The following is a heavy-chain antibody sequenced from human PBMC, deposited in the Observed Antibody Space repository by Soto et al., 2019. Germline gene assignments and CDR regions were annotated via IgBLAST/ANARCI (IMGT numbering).Heavy chain of an antibody. V-gene: IGHV1-8*01. Sequence: QVQLVQSGAEVKKPGASAKVSCKASGYTFTSYDINWVRQATGQGLEWMGWMNPNGGNTGYAQKFQGRVTMTRNTAISTAYRELSSLRSEDTAVYYCATRYHPPGFDPWGQGTLVTVSA. CDR3: ATRYHPPGFDP. D-gene: IGHD2-2*01. CDR2: MNPNGGNT. CDR1: GYTFTSYD. J-gene: IGHJ5*02.